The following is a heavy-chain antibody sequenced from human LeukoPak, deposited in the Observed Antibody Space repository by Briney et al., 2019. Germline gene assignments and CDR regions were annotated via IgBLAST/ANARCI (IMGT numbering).Heavy chain of an antibody. CDR1: GGTFSSYA. CDR3: ARARIPAAYGYYFDY. CDR2: IIPIFGTA. D-gene: IGHD2-2*01. V-gene: IGHV1-69*13. Sequence: SVKVSCKASGGTFSSYAISWVRQAPGQGLEWMGGIIPIFGTANYAQKFQGRVTITAGESTSTAYMELSSLRSEDTAVYYCARARIPAAYGYYFDYWGQGTLVTVSS. J-gene: IGHJ4*02.